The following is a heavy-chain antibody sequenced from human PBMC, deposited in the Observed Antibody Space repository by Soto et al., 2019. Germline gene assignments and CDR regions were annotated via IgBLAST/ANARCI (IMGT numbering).Heavy chain of an antibody. CDR1: GYTFTSYG. D-gene: IGHD2-2*01. CDR2: INPNSGGT. Sequence: ASVKVSCKASGYTFTSYGISWVRQAPGQGLEWMGWINPNSGGTNYAQKFQGWVTMTRDTSISTAYMELSRLRSDDTAVYYCARESRVVVPAAKGEGAFDIWGQGTMVTVSS. CDR3: ARESRVVVPAAKGEGAFDI. V-gene: IGHV1-2*04. J-gene: IGHJ3*02.